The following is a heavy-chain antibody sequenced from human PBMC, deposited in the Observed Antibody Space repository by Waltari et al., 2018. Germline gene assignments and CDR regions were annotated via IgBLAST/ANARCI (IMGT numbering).Heavy chain of an antibody. CDR1: GGSISSGSSY. CDR2: VYTSGST. V-gene: IGHV4-61*02. J-gene: IGHJ4*02. CDR3: ARARSGAFDY. D-gene: IGHD3-10*01. Sequence: VQLQESGPGLVKPSQTLSLTCTVSGGSISSGSSYWSWIRQPAGKGLEWIGRVYTSGSTNYNPSLKSRVTISIDTSKDQFSLNLTSVTAADTAIYFCARARSGAFDYWGQGTLVTVSS.